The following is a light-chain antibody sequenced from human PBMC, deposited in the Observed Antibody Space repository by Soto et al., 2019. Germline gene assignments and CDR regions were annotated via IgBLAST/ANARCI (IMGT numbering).Light chain of an antibody. J-gene: IGKJ1*01. CDR3: QQYNNWWT. CDR2: GAS. CDR1: QSVSTS. Sequence: EIVMTQPPATLSVSPGERATLSCRASQSVSTSLAWYQQKPGQAPRLLISGASTRATGVPARFSGSGSETEFTLTISSLQSEDFAVYYCQQYNNWWTFGQGTKVEIK. V-gene: IGKV3-15*01.